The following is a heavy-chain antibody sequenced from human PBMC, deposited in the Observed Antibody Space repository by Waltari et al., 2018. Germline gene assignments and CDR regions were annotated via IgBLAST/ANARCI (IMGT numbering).Heavy chain of an antibody. Sequence: EVQLLESGGGLVQPGGSLRLSCAASGFTFSSYAMSWVRQAPGKGLEWVSAISGSGGSTYYADYGKGRFTISRDNSKNTLYLQMNSRRAEDTAVYYCAKDLEPTVTMVRGLGWFDPWGQGTLVTVSS. CDR3: AKDLEPTVTMVRGLGWFDP. J-gene: IGHJ5*02. D-gene: IGHD3-10*01. CDR1: GFTFSSYA. V-gene: IGHV3-23*01. CDR2: ISGSGGST.